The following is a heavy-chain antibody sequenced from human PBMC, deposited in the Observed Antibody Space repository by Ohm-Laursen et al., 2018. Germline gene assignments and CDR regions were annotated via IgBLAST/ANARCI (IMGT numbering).Heavy chain of an antibody. J-gene: IGHJ5*02. Sequence: TLSLTCAVSGGSISSYYWSWIRQPPGKGLEWIGYIYYSGSTNYNPSLKSRVTISVDTSKNQFSLKLSSVTAADTAVYYCARGRGEDYDFWSGYPGWYDPWGQGTVVTVTS. CDR2: IYYSGST. CDR1: GGSISSYY. CDR3: ARGRGEDYDFWSGYPGWYDP. D-gene: IGHD3-3*01. V-gene: IGHV4-59*01.